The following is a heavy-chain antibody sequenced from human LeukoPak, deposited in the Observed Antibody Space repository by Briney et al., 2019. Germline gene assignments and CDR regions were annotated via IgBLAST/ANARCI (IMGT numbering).Heavy chain of an antibody. CDR3: AKTIDCSSTNCFFLFDY. J-gene: IGHJ4*02. V-gene: IGHV3-23*01. Sequence: QSGGSLRLSCAASGFTFTRFAMSWVRQAPGKGLEWVSAIFGSGGGTYYADSVKGRFTISRDNSKSTLFLQMNSLRAEDTAVYYCAKTIDCSSTNCFFLFDYWGQGTLVTVSS. CDR1: GFTFTRFA. CDR2: IFGSGGGT. D-gene: IGHD2-2*01.